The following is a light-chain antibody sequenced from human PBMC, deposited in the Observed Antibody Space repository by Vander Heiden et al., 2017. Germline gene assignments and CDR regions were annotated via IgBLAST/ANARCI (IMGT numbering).Light chain of an antibody. CDR3: QQYDNLRRFT. J-gene: IGKJ3*01. CDR1: QDISNY. CDR2: DAS. Sequence: DIQMTQSPSSLSASVGDRVTITCQASQDISNYLNWYQQKPGKAPKLLIYDASNLETGVPSRFSGRGSGTDFTFTISSLQPEDIATYYCQQYDNLRRFTFGPGTKVXIK. V-gene: IGKV1-33*01.